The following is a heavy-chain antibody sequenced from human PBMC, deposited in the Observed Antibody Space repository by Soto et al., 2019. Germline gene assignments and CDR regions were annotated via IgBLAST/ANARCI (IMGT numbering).Heavy chain of an antibody. Sequence: SETLSLTCSVSGGSISSGYYYWSWIRQPPGKGLEWIGSIYYSGSTAYNSSLKSRVTMSVDTSKNQLSLRLSSVTAADTAVYYCASPTLGAFDIWGQGTMVTVSS. V-gene: IGHV4-39*01. J-gene: IGHJ3*02. D-gene: IGHD3-16*01. CDR1: GGSISSGYYY. CDR2: IYYSGST. CDR3: ASPTLGAFDI.